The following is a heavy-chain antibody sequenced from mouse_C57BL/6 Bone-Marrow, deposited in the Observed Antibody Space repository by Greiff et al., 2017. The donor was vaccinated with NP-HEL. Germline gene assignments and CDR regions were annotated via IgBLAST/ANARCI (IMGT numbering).Heavy chain of an antibody. CDR2: IDPSDSYT. CDR3: AIFCYDYPFAY. CDR1: GYTFTSYW. V-gene: IGHV1-59*01. J-gene: IGHJ3*01. Sequence: QVQLQQPGAELVRPGTSVKLSCKASGYTFTSYWMHWVKQRPGQGLEWIGVIDPSDSYTNYNQKFKGKATLTVDTSSSTAYMQLSSLTSEDSAVYYCAIFCYDYPFAYWGQGTLVTVSA. D-gene: IGHD2-4*01.